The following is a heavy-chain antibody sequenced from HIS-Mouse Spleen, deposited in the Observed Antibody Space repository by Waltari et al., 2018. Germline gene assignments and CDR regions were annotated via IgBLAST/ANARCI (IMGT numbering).Heavy chain of an antibody. D-gene: IGHD6-19*01. V-gene: IGHV3-53*02. Sequence: EVQLVETGGGLIQPGGSLRLSCAASGSTVSSNYMSWVRQATGKGLGWLSVIYRRGSTYHEDSVKGRFNISRDNSKNTLYRQMHSLRAEDTAVYYCARDAPYSSGCYDFDYWGQGTLVTVSS. CDR2: IYRRGST. CDR1: GSTVSSNY. CDR3: ARDAPYSSGCYDFDY. J-gene: IGHJ4*02.